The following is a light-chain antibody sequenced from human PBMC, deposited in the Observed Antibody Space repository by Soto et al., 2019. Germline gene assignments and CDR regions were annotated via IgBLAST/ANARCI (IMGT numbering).Light chain of an antibody. CDR3: QTWGTGILVV. V-gene: IGLV4-69*01. CDR2: LNSDGSH. J-gene: IGLJ2*01. CDR1: SGHSSYA. Sequence: QSVLTQSPSASASLGASVKLTCTLSSGHSSYAIAWHQQQPEKGPRYLMKLNSDGSHSKGDGLPDRFSGSSSGAERYLTISSLQSEDEADYYCQTWGTGILVVFGGGTKLTVL.